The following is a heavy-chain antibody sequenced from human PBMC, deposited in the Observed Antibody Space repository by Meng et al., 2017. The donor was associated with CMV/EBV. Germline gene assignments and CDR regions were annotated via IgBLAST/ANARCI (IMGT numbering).Heavy chain of an antibody. J-gene: IGHJ5*02. Sequence: SETLSLTCAVYGGSFSGYYWSWIRQPPGKGLEWIGEINHSGSTNYNPSLKSRVTISVDTSKNQFSLKLSSVTAADTAVYYCARRARITIFGVVTSPNWFDPWGQGTQVTVSS. CDR1: GGSFSGYY. V-gene: IGHV4-34*01. CDR3: ARRARITIFGVVTSPNWFDP. CDR2: INHSGST. D-gene: IGHD3-3*01.